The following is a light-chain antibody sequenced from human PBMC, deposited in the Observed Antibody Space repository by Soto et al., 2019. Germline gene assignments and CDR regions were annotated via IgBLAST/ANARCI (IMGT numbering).Light chain of an antibody. V-gene: IGKV3-20*01. CDR1: QSVSSSY. CDR2: GES. J-gene: IGKJ1*01. CDR3: QQYGSSTWT. Sequence: ELVLTQSPGTLSLSPGERSTLSCRASQSVSSSYLAWYQQKPGQAPRLLIYGESSRATGIPDRFSGSGSGTDLNLTISRLEPEDFAVYYCQQYGSSTWTCGQGTKVDIK.